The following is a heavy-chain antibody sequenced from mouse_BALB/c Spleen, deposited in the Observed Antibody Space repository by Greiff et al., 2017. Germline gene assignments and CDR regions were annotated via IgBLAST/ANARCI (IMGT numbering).Heavy chain of an antibody. J-gene: IGHJ3*01. CDR2: ISSGSSTI. Sequence: EVMLVESGGGLVQPGGSRKLSCAASGFTFSSFGMHWVRQAPEKGLEWVAYISSGSSTIYYADTVKGRFTISRDNPKNTLFLQMTSLRSEDMAMYYCARPIYYDYDWFAYWGQGTLVTVSA. CDR3: ARPIYYDYDWFAY. D-gene: IGHD2-4*01. CDR1: GFTFSSFG. V-gene: IGHV5-17*02.